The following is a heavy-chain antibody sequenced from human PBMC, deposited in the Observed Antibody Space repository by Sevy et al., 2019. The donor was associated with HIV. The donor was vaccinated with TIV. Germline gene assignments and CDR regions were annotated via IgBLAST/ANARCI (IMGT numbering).Heavy chain of an antibody. J-gene: IGHJ6*02. CDR3: ARQESGQGSWSYYIADYYGMDV. Sequence: GSLRLSCAASGFPFSSHWMSWVRQAPGKGLEWVANIKQDGSEKYNVDSVKGRFTISRDNAKNSLYLQMNSLRAEDTAVYYCARQESGQGSWSYYIADYYGMDVWGQGTTVTVSS. CDR2: IKQDGSEK. V-gene: IGHV3-7*01. CDR1: GFPFSSHW. D-gene: IGHD3-10*01.